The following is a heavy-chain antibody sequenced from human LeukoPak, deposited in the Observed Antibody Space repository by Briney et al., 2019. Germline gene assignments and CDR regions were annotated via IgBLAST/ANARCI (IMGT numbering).Heavy chain of an antibody. D-gene: IGHD1-1*01. CDR1: GFNFINYW. CDR3: ARCYNWNYGRFDY. CDR2: MRQDGSEK. V-gene: IGHV3-7*05. Sequence: PGGSLRLSCVASGFNFINYWMSWVRHAPRKGLEWVANMRQDGSEKYYVDSVKGRFTISRDNANNSLYLQMNSLRAEDTAVYYCARCYNWNYGRFDYWGQGTLVTVSS. J-gene: IGHJ4*02.